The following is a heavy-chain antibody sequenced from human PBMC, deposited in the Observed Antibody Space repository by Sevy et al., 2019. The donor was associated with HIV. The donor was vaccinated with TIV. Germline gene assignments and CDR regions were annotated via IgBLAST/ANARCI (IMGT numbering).Heavy chain of an antibody. CDR2: ISGSGGST. CDR1: GFTFSSYA. V-gene: IGHV3-23*01. D-gene: IGHD3-3*01. Sequence: GGSLRLSCAASGFTFSSYAMSWVRQAPGKGLEWVSAISGSGGSTYYADSVKGRFTISRDNSKNTLYLQTNSLRAEDTAVYYCAKGAYDFWSGRYYYYYYGMDVWGQGTTVTVSS. CDR3: AKGAYDFWSGRYYYYYYGMDV. J-gene: IGHJ6*02.